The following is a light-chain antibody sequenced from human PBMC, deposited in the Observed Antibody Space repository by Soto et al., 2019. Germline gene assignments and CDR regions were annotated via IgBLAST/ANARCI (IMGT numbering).Light chain of an antibody. Sequence: EIVMTQSPATLSVSPGEGATLSCRASQSVSTNLAWYQQKPGQAPRLLIYGASTTATDIPARFSGSGSGTEFTLTISSLQSEDFAVYHCQQYGSSPLTFGGGTKVEIK. CDR2: GAS. CDR1: QSVSTN. V-gene: IGKV3-15*01. J-gene: IGKJ4*01. CDR3: QQYGSSPLT.